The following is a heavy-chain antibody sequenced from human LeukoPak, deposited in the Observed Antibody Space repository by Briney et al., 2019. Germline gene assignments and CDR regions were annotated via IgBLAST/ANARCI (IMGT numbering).Heavy chain of an antibody. J-gene: IGHJ4*02. CDR2: ISGSGVST. D-gene: IGHD5-24*01. V-gene: IGHV3-23*01. CDR1: GFTFSIRA. CDR3: AKRGDGYNTYYFDY. Sequence: GGSLRLSCVASGFTFSIRAMNLVRQAPGKGLEWVSGISGSGVSTYYADSVKGRFTISRDNSKNTLYLQMNSLRAEDTAVYYCAKRGDGYNTYYFDYWGQGTLVTVSS.